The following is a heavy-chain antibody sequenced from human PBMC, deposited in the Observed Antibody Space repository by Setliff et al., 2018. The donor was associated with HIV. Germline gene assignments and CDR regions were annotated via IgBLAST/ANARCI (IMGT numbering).Heavy chain of an antibody. CDR2: IYDSGST. CDR1: GASISSYY. V-gene: IGHV4-59*01. Sequence: SETLSLTCTVSGASISSYYWSWIRQPPGKGLEWIGYIYDSGSTNYNPSLKSRVTISVDTSKNQFSLKLSSVTAADTAVYYCANTYTGNYPPRFDYWGQGTLVTVSS. CDR3: ANTYTGNYPPRFDY. J-gene: IGHJ4*02. D-gene: IGHD1-7*01.